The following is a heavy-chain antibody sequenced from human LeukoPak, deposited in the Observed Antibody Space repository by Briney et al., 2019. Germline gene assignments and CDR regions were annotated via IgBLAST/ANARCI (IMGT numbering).Heavy chain of an antibody. V-gene: IGHV4-34*01. CDR2: INHSGST. Sequence: PSETLSLTCAVYGGSFSGYYWSWIRQPPGKGLEWIGEINHSGSTNCNPSLKSRVTISVDTSKNQFSLKLSSVTAADTAVYYCARDRGYSYGGYYYGMDVWGQGTTVTVSS. CDR1: GGSFSGYY. J-gene: IGHJ6*02. CDR3: ARDRGYSYGGYYYGMDV. D-gene: IGHD5-18*01.